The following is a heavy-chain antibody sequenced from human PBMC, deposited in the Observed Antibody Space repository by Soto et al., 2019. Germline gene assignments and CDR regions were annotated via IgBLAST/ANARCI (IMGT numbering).Heavy chain of an antibody. D-gene: IGHD2-2*01. CDR2: INPNSGGT. J-gene: IGHJ4*02. V-gene: IGHV1-2*04. CDR1: GYTFTGYY. Sequence: ASVKVSCKASGYTFTGYYMHWVRQAPGEGLEWMGWINPNSGGTNYAQKFQGWGTMTRDTSISTAYMELSRLRSDDTAVYYCARDTIYCSRTSCPAGRLGFEYWAQGTMVTVSS. CDR3: ARDTIYCSRTSCPAGRLGFEY.